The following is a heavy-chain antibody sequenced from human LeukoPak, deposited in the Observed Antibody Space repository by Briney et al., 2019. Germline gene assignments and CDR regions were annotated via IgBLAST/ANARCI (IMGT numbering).Heavy chain of an antibody. V-gene: IGHV4-39*07. CDR1: GGSISSSSYY. Sequence: PSETLPLTCTVSGGSISSSSYYWGWIRQPPGKGLEWIGSIYYSGSTYYNPSLKSRVTISVDTSKNQFSLKLSSVTAADTAVYYCARETSQKGAHYMDVWGKGTTVTISS. CDR2: IYYSGST. D-gene: IGHD3-16*01. J-gene: IGHJ6*03. CDR3: ARETSQKGAHYMDV.